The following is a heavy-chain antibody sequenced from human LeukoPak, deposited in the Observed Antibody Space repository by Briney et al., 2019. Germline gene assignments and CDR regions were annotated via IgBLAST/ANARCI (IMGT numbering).Heavy chain of an antibody. Sequence: SETLSLTCTVSGGSISSSSYYWSWIRQPPGKGLEWIGSIYYSGSAYYNPSLKSRVTISVDTSKNQFSLKLSSVTAADKGVYYCARTTEEYYGSGKSRKYYSYYYYMDVWGKGTTVTVSS. CDR2: IYYSGSA. D-gene: IGHD3-10*01. CDR3: ARTTEEYYGSGKSRKYYSYYYYMDV. V-gene: IGHV4-39*07. CDR1: GGSISSSSYY. J-gene: IGHJ6*03.